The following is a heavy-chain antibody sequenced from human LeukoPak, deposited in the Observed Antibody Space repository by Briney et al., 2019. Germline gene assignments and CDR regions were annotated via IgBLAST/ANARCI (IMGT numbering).Heavy chain of an antibody. CDR2: ISSSSRTI. Sequence: GGSLRLSCAASGFTFSSYSMNWVRQAPGKGLEWVSYISSSSRTIYYADSVKGRFTISRDNSKNTLYLQMNSLRAEDTAVYYCAKGQTGIFDYWGQGTLVTVSS. V-gene: IGHV3-48*01. D-gene: IGHD1-1*01. CDR1: GFTFSSYS. CDR3: AKGQTGIFDY. J-gene: IGHJ4*02.